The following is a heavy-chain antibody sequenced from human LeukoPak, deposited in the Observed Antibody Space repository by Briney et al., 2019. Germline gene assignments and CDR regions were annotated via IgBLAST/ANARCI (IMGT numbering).Heavy chain of an antibody. Sequence: GGSLRLSCAASGFTFSSYWMSWVRQAPGKGLEWVANIKQDGSEKYYVDSVKGRFTISRDNAKNSLYLQMNSLRAEDTAVYYCARALDSSSSRYQAFEEWGQGTLVTVSS. CDR2: IKQDGSEK. CDR3: ARALDSSSSRYQAFEE. J-gene: IGHJ4*02. D-gene: IGHD2-2*01. CDR1: GFTFSSYW. V-gene: IGHV3-7*01.